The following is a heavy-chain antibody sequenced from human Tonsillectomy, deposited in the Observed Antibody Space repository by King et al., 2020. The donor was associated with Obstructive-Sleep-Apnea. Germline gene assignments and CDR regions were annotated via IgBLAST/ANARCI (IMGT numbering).Heavy chain of an antibody. CDR2: INQDGSEK. D-gene: IGHD5-18*01. CDR1: GFIFNYYW. Sequence: VQLVESGGDLVQPGGSLRLSCAASGFIFNYYWMSWVRQAPGKGLEWVANINQDGSEKYYVDSVKGRFTISRDTGKNSLYLQMSSLRAEDTAVYYCARAFELDTAMVVFDYWGQGTLVTVSS. J-gene: IGHJ4*02. V-gene: IGHV3-7*03. CDR3: ARAFELDTAMVVFDY.